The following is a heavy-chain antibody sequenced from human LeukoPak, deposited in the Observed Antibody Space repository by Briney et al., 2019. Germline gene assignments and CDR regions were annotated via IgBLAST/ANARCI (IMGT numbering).Heavy chain of an antibody. J-gene: IGHJ4*02. D-gene: IGHD2-21*01. CDR3: AKGTLAYRGGGRVNFDY. CDR2: ISWNSGSI. V-gene: IGHV3-9*01. Sequence: TGGSLRLSCAASGFTFDDYAMHWVRQAPGKGLEWVSGISWNSGSIGYADSVKGRFTISRDNAKNSLYLQMNSLRAEDTALYYCAKGTLAYRGGGRVNFDYWGQGTLVTVSS. CDR1: GFTFDDYA.